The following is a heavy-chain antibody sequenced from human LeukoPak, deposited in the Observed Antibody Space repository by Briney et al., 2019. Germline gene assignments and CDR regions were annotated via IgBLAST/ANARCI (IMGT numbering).Heavy chain of an antibody. CDR2: ISGSGGST. CDR1: GFTSSSYA. J-gene: IGHJ4*02. Sequence: PGGSLRLSCAASGFTSSSYAMSRVRQAPGKGLEWVSGISGSGGSTYYADSVKGRFTISRDNSKNTLYLQMNSLRAEDTAVYYCAKGSSRGSYYAFDYWGQGTLVTVSS. D-gene: IGHD1-26*01. CDR3: AKGSSRGSYYAFDY. V-gene: IGHV3-23*01.